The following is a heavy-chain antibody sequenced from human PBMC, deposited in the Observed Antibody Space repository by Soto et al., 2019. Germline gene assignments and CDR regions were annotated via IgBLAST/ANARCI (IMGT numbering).Heavy chain of an antibody. CDR2: IKQDGGEK. Sequence: PGGSLRLSCAASGFSLSSYWMNWVRQAPGKGLEWVANIKQDGGEKYYVDSVKGRFFISRDNAKNSLYLQVNSLRAEDTAVYYCARDADASGWYHYGMGVWGQGTMVTVSS. J-gene: IGHJ6*02. D-gene: IGHD6-19*01. CDR1: GFSLSSYW. V-gene: IGHV3-7*01. CDR3: ARDADASGWYHYGMGV.